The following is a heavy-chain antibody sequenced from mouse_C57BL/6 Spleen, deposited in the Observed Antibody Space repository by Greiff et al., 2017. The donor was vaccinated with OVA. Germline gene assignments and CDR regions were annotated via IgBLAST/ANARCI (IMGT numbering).Heavy chain of an antibody. D-gene: IGHD4-1*01. CDR3: ARSNWDVWFAY. J-gene: IGHJ3*01. V-gene: IGHV7-3*01. CDR2: LRNKANGYTT. CDR1: GFTFTDYY. Sequence: EVKLVESGGGLVQPGGSLSLSCAASGFTFTDYYMSWVRQPPGKALEWLGFLRNKANGYTTEYSASVKGRFTISRDTSQSILYLQMNALRAEDSATYYCARSNWDVWFAYWGQGTLVTVSA.